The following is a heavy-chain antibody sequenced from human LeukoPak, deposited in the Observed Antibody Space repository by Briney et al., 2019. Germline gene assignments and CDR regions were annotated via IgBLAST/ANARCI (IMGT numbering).Heavy chain of an antibody. J-gene: IGHJ3*02. CDR3: VSSAFDI. V-gene: IGHV3-7*01. CDR1: GFTFSNYW. Sequence: GGSLRLSCEVSGFTFSNYWMGWVRQAPGKGLEWVANIKEDGSKKYYVDSVKGRFTIYRDNAKNSLYLQMNTLRAEDTAVYYCVSSAFDIWGQGTLVTVSS. CDR2: IKEDGSKK.